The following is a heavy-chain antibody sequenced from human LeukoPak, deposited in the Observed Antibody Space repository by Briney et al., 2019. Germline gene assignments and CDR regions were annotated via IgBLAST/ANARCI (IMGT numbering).Heavy chain of an antibody. CDR3: AREGDRDCTLDS. V-gene: IGHV3-30*01. Sequence: GGSLRLSCAASGSIISGPLLHWVRQAPGKGLEWVAVIAADGGAKYYADSVKGRFAISRDNSDHTLYLQMNSLRTEDTAGYYFAREGDRDCTLDSWGRGTLVTVSS. CDR2: IAADGGAK. CDR1: GSIISGPL. D-gene: IGHD3/OR15-3a*01. J-gene: IGHJ4*02.